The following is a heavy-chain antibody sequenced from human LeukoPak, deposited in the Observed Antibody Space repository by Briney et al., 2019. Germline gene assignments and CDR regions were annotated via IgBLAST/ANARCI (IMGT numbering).Heavy chain of an antibody. Sequence: KPSETLSLTCAVYGGSFSGYYWSWIRQPPGKGLEWIGEINHSGSTNYNPSLKSRVTISVDTSKNQFPLKLSSVTAADTAVYYCARRSFPYYDFWSGWYNWFDPWGQGTLVTVSS. J-gene: IGHJ5*02. D-gene: IGHD3-3*01. CDR3: ARRSFPYYDFWSGWYNWFDP. V-gene: IGHV4-34*01. CDR1: GGSFSGYY. CDR2: INHSGST.